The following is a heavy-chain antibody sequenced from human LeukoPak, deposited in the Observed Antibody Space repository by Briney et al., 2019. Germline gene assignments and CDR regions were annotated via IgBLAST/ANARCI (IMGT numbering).Heavy chain of an antibody. D-gene: IGHD2-21*01. CDR3: AREIPKGTFDY. J-gene: IGHJ4*02. V-gene: IGHV4-59*01. CDR1: GGSISSYY. Sequence: SETLSLTCTASGGSISSYYWSWIRQPPGKGLGWIGYIYYSGSTNYNPSLKSRVTISVDTSKNQFSLKLSSVTAADTAVYYCAREIPKGTFDYWGQGTLVTVSS. CDR2: IYYSGST.